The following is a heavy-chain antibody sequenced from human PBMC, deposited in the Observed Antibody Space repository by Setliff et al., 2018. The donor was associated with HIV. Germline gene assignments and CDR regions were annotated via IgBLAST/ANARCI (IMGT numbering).Heavy chain of an antibody. J-gene: IGHJ5*02. D-gene: IGHD3-3*01. CDR1: GFTFSSYG. Sequence: GGSLRLSCTASGFTFSSYGMHWVRQAPGKGLEWVAVISYDGSNKYYADFVKGRFTISRDNSKNTLYLQMNSPRPEDTAVYYCAKDVGSAITIFGANWFDPWGQGTLVTVSS. CDR2: ISYDGSNK. V-gene: IGHV3-30*18. CDR3: AKDVGSAITIFGANWFDP.